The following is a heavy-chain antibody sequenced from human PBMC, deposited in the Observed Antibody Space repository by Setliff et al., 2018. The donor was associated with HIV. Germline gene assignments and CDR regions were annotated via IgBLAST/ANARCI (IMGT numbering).Heavy chain of an antibody. J-gene: IGHJ4*02. Sequence: ASVMVSCKASGYTFTSYGISWLRQAPGQGLEWMGWISGYSGNTNYAQKFQDRVTMTTDTPTSTVYMELRSLRSDDTAVYYCARVQWVVSSNVGLDYWGQGTLVTVSS. CDR3: ARVQWVVSSNVGLDY. V-gene: IGHV1-18*01. CDR1: GYTFTSYG. D-gene: IGHD6-19*01. CDR2: ISGYSGNT.